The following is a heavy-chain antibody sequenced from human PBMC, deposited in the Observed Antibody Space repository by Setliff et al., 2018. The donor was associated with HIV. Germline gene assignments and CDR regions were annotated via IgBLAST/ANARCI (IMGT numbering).Heavy chain of an antibody. CDR2: IGPSGSST. J-gene: IGHJ4*02. V-gene: IGHV1-46*02. CDR3: ARDHIAARSVDY. CDR1: AYTFNSYY. D-gene: IGHD6-6*01. Sequence: ASVKVSCKTSAYTFNSYYMHWIRQAPGQGLEWMGLIGPSGSSTTYAQNFQGRVTMSRVTSTNTVYMELSSLRSEETAVYYCARDHIAARSVDYWGQGTLVTVSS.